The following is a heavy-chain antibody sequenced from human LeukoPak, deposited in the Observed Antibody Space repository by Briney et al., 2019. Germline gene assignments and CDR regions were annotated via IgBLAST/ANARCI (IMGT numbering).Heavy chain of an antibody. CDR2: ISGSGGST. J-gene: IGHJ2*01. CDR1: GFTFSSYA. D-gene: IGHD5-18*01. Sequence: GGSLRLSCAASGFTFSSYAMSWVRQAPGKGLEWVSAISGSGGSTYYADSVKGRFTISRDNSKNTLYLQTNSLRAEDTAVYYCAKVGTAMVLWYFDLWGRGTLVTVSS. V-gene: IGHV3-23*01. CDR3: AKVGTAMVLWYFDL.